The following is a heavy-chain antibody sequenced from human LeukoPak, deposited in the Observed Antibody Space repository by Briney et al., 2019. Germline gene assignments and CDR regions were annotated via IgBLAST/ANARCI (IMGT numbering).Heavy chain of an antibody. CDR1: GFTFDDYA. Sequence: GGSLRLSCAASGFTFDDYAMHWVRQSPGKGLEWVSYISRSGSTIYYADSVKGRFTISRDNAKNSLYLQMNSLRAEDTAVYYCARDGYNSHFDYWGQGTLVTVSS. CDR2: ISRSGSTI. D-gene: IGHD5-24*01. CDR3: ARDGYNSHFDY. J-gene: IGHJ4*02. V-gene: IGHV3-11*04.